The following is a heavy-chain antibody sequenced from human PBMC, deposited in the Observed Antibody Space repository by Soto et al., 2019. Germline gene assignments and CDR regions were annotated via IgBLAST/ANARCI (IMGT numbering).Heavy chain of an antibody. Sequence: QVQLVQSGAEVKKPGASVKVSCKASGYTFTNYDINCVRQATGQGLEWMGWMNPNSGNTGYAQKFQGRVTMTRNTSISTAYMELSSLRSEDTAVYYCARGINYYDSGDDAFDIWGQGTMVTVSS. D-gene: IGHD3-10*01. CDR1: GYTFTNYD. V-gene: IGHV1-8*01. J-gene: IGHJ3*02. CDR2: MNPNSGNT. CDR3: ARGINYYDSGDDAFDI.